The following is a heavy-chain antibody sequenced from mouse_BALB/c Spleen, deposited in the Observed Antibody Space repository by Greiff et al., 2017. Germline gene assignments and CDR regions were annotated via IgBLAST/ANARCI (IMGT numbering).Heavy chain of an antibody. Sequence: DVKLVESGGGLVQPGGSRKLSCAASGFTFSSFGMHWVRQAPEKGLEWVAYISSGSSTIYYADTVKGRFTISRDNPKNTLFLQMTSLRSEDTAMYYCARGGTGKGDYWGQGTTLTVSS. CDR1: GFTFSSFG. D-gene: IGHD4-1*01. J-gene: IGHJ2*01. CDR2: ISSGSSTI. V-gene: IGHV5-17*02. CDR3: ARGGTGKGDY.